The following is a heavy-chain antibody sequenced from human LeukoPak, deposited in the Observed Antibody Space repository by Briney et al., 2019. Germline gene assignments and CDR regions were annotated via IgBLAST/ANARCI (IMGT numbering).Heavy chain of an antibody. CDR3: ARDNGYSSFGC. Sequence: GGSLRLSCAASGFTFRSTWGSGVGRAPGRGLKWVANIKQDGSAKNYAAPVRGRFTISSDNAKNSLFLQMNSLRAEDTAVYYCARDNGYSSFGCWGQGTLVTVSS. CDR2: IKQDGSAK. CDR1: GFTFRSTW. D-gene: IGHD5-18*01. V-gene: IGHV3-7*01. J-gene: IGHJ4*02.